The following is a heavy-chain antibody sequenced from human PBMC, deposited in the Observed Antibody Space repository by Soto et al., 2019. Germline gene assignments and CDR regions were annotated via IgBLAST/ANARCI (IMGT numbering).Heavy chain of an antibody. J-gene: IGHJ6*02. D-gene: IGHD3-10*01. CDR1: GFTFSSYA. CDR3: AKTGSGPLWYYYGMDV. V-gene: IGHV3-23*01. CDR2: ISGSGGST. Sequence: PGGSLRLSCAASGFTFSSYAMSWVRQAPGKGLEWVSAISGSGGSTYYADSVKGRFTISRDNSKNTLYLQMNSLRAEDTAVYYCAKTGSGPLWYYYGMDVWGQGTTVTVSS.